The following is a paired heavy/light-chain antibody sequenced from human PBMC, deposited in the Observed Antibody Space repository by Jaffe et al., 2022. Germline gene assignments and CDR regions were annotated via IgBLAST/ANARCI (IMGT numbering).Light chain of an antibody. CDR2: SNE. CDR1: SSNIGGNT. CDR3: ATWDGSLNGWV. J-gene: IGLJ3*02. Sequence: QSVLTQPPSASGTPGQRVTISCSGSSSNIGGNTVNWYQQVPGTAPKLLIYSNEQRPSGVPDRFSGSKSGTSASLAISGLQSEDEADYYCATWDGSLNGWVFGGGTKLTVL. V-gene: IGLV1-44*01.
Heavy chain of an antibody. D-gene: IGHD3-10*01. V-gene: IGHV4-38-2*02. CDR1: GYSVSSGYY. J-gene: IGHJ3*02. CDR2: MSHGGFT. Sequence: QVQLQESGPGLVEPSETLSLTCAVSGYSVSSGYYWGWIRQSPGKGLEWIGSMSHGGFTHHNPSLRSRVTISVDTSKNQFSLRLSSVTAADTAVYYCARDGGYGSGTYDAFDIWGQGTMVTVSS. CDR3: ARDGGYGSGTYDAFDI.